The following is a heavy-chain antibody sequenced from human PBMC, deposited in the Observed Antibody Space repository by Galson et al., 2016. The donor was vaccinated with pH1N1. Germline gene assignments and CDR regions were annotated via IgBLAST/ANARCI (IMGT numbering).Heavy chain of an antibody. D-gene: IGHD5-18*01. CDR1: GVSISGYY. CDR3: ARSGSRYGSDAFDM. CDR2: IHYNGHT. Sequence: TLSLTCSVSGVSISGYYWGWIRQSPGKGLDYVGYIHYNGHTNYSPSLKSRVTMSLDMSKNQFSLKLTSVTAADTAVYFCARSGSRYGSDAFDMWGQGTTVTVSS. V-gene: IGHV4-59*01. J-gene: IGHJ3*02.